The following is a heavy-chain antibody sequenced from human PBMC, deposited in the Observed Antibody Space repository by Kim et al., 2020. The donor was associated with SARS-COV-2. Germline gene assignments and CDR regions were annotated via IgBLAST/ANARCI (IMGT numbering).Heavy chain of an antibody. Sequence: GGSLRLSCAASGFTFSSYAMHWVRQAPGKGLEWVAVISYDGSNKYYADSVKGRFTISRDNSKNTLYLQMNSLRAEDTAVYYCARDGYYDFWSGYIRYYYYYMDVWGKGTTVTVSS. CDR3: ARDGYYDFWSGYIRYYYYYMDV. J-gene: IGHJ6*03. V-gene: IGHV3-30-3*01. D-gene: IGHD3-3*01. CDR2: ISYDGSNK. CDR1: GFTFSSYA.